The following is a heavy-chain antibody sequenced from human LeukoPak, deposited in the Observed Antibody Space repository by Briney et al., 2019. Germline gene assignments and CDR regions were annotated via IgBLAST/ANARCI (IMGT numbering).Heavy chain of an antibody. CDR2: MYYSGST. J-gene: IGHJ5*02. Sequence: SQTLSLTCTVSGGSISSGGYYWSWIRQHPGGGLQWIGYMYYSGSTYYNPSLKSRLTISVDTSMNQFSLKLSSVTAADTAVYYCARRIAAAGTRWFDPWGQGTLVTVSS. CDR1: GGSISSGGYY. V-gene: IGHV4-31*03. CDR3: ARRIAAAGTRWFDP. D-gene: IGHD6-13*01.